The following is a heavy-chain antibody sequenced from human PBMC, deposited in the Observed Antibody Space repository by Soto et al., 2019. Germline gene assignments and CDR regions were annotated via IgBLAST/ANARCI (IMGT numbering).Heavy chain of an antibody. Sequence: PSETLSLTCAVYGGSFSGYYWSWIRQPPGKGLEWIGEINHSGSTNYNPSLKSRVTISVDTSKNQFSLKLSSVTAADTAVYYCARMRGYCSSTSCQYYYYYYYMDVWGKGTTVTVSS. CDR2: INHSGST. J-gene: IGHJ6*03. D-gene: IGHD2-2*01. CDR3: ARMRGYCSSTSCQYYYYYYYMDV. CDR1: GGSFSGYY. V-gene: IGHV4-34*01.